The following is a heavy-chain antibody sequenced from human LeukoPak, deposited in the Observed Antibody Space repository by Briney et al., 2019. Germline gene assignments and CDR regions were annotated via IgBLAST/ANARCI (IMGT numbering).Heavy chain of an antibody. CDR3: ARRQLEPPRDYFDY. J-gene: IGHJ4*02. CDR2: IIPIFGTA. V-gene: IGHV1-69*05. D-gene: IGHD1-1*01. CDR1: GGTFSSYA. Sequence: SVKVSCKASGGTFSSYAISWVRQAPGQGLEWMGGIIPIFGTANYAQKFQGRVTITTDESTSIAYMELSSLRSEDTAVYYCARRQLEPPRDYFDYWGQGTLVTVSS.